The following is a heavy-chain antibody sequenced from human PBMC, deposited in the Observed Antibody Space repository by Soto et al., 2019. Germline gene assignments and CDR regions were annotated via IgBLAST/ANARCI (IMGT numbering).Heavy chain of an antibody. Sequence: QAQLVQSGAEVKKPGASVKVSCKASGYTFTGYDINWVRQATGQGLEWMGWMNPNSGNTGYAQNFQGRVTMTRGNSITTAYMELTSLRDDDSAVYYCAGEKVGTTGIDFWGQGTLVTVSS. CDR1: GYTFTGYD. J-gene: IGHJ4*02. V-gene: IGHV1-8*01. CDR2: MNPNSGNT. D-gene: IGHD1-26*01. CDR3: AGEKVGTTGIDF.